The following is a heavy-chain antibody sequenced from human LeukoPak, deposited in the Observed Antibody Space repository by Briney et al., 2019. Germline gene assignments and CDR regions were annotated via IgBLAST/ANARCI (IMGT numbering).Heavy chain of an antibody. V-gene: IGHV3-21*01. CDR1: GFTFSSYS. Sequence: GGSLRLSCAASGFTFSSYSMNWVRQAPGKGLEWVSSIGSSSSYIYYADSVKGRFTISRDNAKNSLYLQMNSLRAEDTAVYYCARGEDLSDDCSGGSCYSHYYYGMDVWGQGTTVTVSS. CDR2: IGSSSSYI. J-gene: IGHJ6*02. CDR3: ARGEDLSDDCSGGSCYSHYYYGMDV. D-gene: IGHD2-15*01.